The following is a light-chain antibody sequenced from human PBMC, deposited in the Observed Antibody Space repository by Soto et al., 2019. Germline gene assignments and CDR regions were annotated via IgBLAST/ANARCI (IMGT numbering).Light chain of an antibody. CDR1: QRVSSSY. J-gene: IGKJ4*01. CDR2: GAS. V-gene: IGKV3-20*01. Sequence: EIVLTQSPGTLSLSPGERATLSCRASQRVSSSYLAWYQQKPGQAPRLLIYGASSRATGIPDRFSGSGSGTDFTLSISRLEPEAFAVYYCQQYGSSPFTFGGGTKVEIK. CDR3: QQYGSSPFT.